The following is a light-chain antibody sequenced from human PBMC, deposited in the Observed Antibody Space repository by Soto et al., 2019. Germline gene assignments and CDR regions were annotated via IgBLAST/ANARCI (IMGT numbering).Light chain of an antibody. CDR1: SGHSSYA. CDR3: QTWDTGTS. Sequence: HLVLTQSPSASASLGASVKLTCTLSSGHSSYAIAWHQQQPEKGPRYLMKLNSDGSHSKGDGIPDRFSGSSSGAERYLTISSLQSDDEADYYCQTWDTGTSFGGGTKVTVL. V-gene: IGLV4-69*02. CDR2: LNSDGSH. J-gene: IGLJ2*01.